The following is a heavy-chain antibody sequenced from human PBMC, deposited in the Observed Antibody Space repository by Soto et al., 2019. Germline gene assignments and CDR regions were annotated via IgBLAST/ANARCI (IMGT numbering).Heavy chain of an antibody. CDR3: ARDLGQQLFDY. J-gene: IGHJ4*02. V-gene: IGHV1-18*01. D-gene: IGHD6-13*01. CDR1: GYTFSSYG. Sequence: QVQLVQSGAEVKKPGASEKVSCKASGYTFSSYGISWVRQAPGQGLEWMGWISAYNGNTKYAQKLQGRVTMTTDTSTSTADMELRTLISDDTAVYYCARDLGQQLFDYWGQGTLVTVS. CDR2: ISAYNGNT.